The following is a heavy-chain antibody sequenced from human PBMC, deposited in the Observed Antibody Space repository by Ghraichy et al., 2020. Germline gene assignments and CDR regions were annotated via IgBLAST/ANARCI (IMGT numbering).Heavy chain of an antibody. CDR2: MFYTGTT. CDR3: ARHTNALVDP. J-gene: IGHJ5*02. CDR1: GGSISGSSYH. D-gene: IGHD2-2*01. V-gene: IGHV4-39*01. Sequence: SETLSLTCTVSGGSISGSSYHWGWIRQPPGRGLEWIGSMFYTGTTYYNPSLETRVTLSVDTSKNQFSLKLSSVTAADTAIYYCARHTNALVDPWGQGTLVTVSS.